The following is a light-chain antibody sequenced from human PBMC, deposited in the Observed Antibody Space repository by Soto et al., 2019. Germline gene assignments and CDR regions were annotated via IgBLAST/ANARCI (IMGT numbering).Light chain of an antibody. Sequence: DIQMTQSPSTLFAYVGTYFTSTXXASQTIGSWLAWYQQKPGKAPKLLIYKASTLKSGVPSRFSGSGSGTEFTLTISSLQPDDFATYYCQHYNSYSEAFGQGTKVDIK. V-gene: IGKV1-5*03. CDR3: QHYNSYSEA. J-gene: IGKJ1*01. CDR2: KAS. CDR1: QTIGSW.